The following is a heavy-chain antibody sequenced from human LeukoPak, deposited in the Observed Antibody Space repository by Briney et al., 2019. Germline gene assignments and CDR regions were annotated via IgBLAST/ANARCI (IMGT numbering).Heavy chain of an antibody. J-gene: IGHJ3*02. CDR2: ISAYNGNT. D-gene: IGHD2-2*01. CDR3: ATQYCSSTSCYAGDAFDI. CDR1: GYTFTSYG. V-gene: IGHV1-18*01. Sequence: ASVKVSCKASGYTFTSYGISWVRQAPGQGFEWMGWISAYNGNTNYAQKLQGRATMTTDTSTSTAYMELRSLRSDDTAVYYCATQYCSSTSCYAGDAFDIWGQGTMVTVSS.